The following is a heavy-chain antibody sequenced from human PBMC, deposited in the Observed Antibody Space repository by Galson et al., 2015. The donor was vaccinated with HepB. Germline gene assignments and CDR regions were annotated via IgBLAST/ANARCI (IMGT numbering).Heavy chain of an antibody. CDR3: AKEVRYSGYDLGY. V-gene: IGHV3-23*01. CDR1: GFSFTTYG. Sequence: SLRLSCAASGFSFTTYGMSWVRQAPGKGLEWVSAISGDGGTTYYADSVKGRFTISRDNSKNMLYLQLNSLRAEDTAVYYCAKEVRYSGYDLGYWGQGTLVTVSS. CDR2: ISGDGGTT. D-gene: IGHD5-12*01. J-gene: IGHJ4*02.